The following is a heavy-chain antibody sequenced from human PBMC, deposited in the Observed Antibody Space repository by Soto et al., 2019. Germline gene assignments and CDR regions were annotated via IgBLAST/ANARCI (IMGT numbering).Heavy chain of an antibody. J-gene: IGHJ4*02. V-gene: IGHV1-2*04. CDR1: GYTFTGYY. CDR3: ARDARGDEAPMDY. Sequence: QVQLVQSGAEVKKPGASVKVSCKASGYTFTGYYMHWVRQAPGQGLEWRGWINPNRGGTNYAQKFQGWVTMTRETSISTAYMELSRLRSDDTAVYYCARDARGDEAPMDYWGQGTLVTVSS. CDR2: INPNRGGT. D-gene: IGHD3-10*01.